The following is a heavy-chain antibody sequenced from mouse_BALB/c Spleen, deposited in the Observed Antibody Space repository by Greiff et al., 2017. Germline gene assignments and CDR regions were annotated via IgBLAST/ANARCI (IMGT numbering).Heavy chain of an antibody. J-gene: IGHJ2*01. V-gene: IGHV1S81*02. Sequence: QVQLQQPGADLVKPGASVKLSCKASGYTFTSYWMHWVKQRPGQGLEWIGEINPSNGRTNYNEKFKSKATLTVDKSSSTAYMQLSSLTSEDSADYCSAGGNQYSIDYWGQGTALTVSS. CDR2: INPSNGRT. D-gene: IGHD5-1*01. CDR1: GYTFTSYW. CDR3: AGGNQYSIDY.